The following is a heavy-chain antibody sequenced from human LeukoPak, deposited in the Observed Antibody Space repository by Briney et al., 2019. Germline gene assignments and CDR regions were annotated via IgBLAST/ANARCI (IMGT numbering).Heavy chain of an antibody. CDR1: GFTFSSYS. Sequence: PGGSLTLSCAVSGFTFSSYSMTWVRQAPGKGLEWASYVSSSSSTIYYADSVKGRFTISRDNAKNSLYLQMNSLRDEDTAVYYCARDGYYDSSGYTLGYWGQGTLVTVSS. D-gene: IGHD3-22*01. CDR3: ARDGYYDSSGYTLGY. CDR2: VSSSSSTI. J-gene: IGHJ4*02. V-gene: IGHV3-48*02.